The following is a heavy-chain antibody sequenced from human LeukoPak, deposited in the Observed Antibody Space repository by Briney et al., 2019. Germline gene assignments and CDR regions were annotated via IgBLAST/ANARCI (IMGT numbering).Heavy chain of an antibody. CDR3: ASSLIVVVPAAIDYYYYYMDV. J-gene: IGHJ6*03. CDR1: GGTFSSYA. V-gene: IGHV1-69*13. Sequence: ASVKVSCKASGGTFSSYAISWVRQAPGQGLEWMGGIIPIFGTANYAQKFQGRVTITADESTSTAYMELSSLRSEDTAVYYCASSLIVVVPAAIDYYYYYMDVWGKGTTVTVSS. CDR2: IIPIFGTA. D-gene: IGHD2-2*01.